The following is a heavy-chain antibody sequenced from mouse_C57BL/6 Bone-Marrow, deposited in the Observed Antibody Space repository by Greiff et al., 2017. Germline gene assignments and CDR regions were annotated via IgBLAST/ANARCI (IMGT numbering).Heavy chain of an antibody. CDR3: ARSYDYLFAY. D-gene: IGHD2-4*01. CDR2: IYPGDGDT. Sequence: VQGVESGPELVKPGASVKISCKASGYAFSSSWMNWVKQRPGKGLEWIGRIYPGDGDTNYNGKFKGKATLTADKSSSTAYMQLSSLTSEDSAVYFCARSYDYLFAYWGQGTLVTVSA. CDR1: GYAFSSSW. J-gene: IGHJ3*01. V-gene: IGHV1-82*01.